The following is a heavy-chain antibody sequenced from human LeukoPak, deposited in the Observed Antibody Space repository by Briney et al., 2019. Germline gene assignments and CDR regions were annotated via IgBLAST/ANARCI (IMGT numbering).Heavy chain of an antibody. D-gene: IGHD3-22*01. Sequence: WGSLRLSCAASGFTFSYFSMNWVRQAPGKGLEGISYISSSSSTIYYADSVQGRFTISRDNAKNSLYLQMNSLRDEDTAVYYCARDYDTSGYTFDYWGQGSLVTVYS. J-gene: IGHJ4*02. CDR3: ARDYDTSGYTFDY. CDR2: ISSSSSTI. CDR1: GFTFSYFS. V-gene: IGHV3-48*02.